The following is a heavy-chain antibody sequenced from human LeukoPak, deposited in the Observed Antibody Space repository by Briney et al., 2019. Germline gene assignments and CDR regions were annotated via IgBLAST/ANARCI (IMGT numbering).Heavy chain of an antibody. CDR3: ARGHSNYGDYFDY. Sequence: GGSLRLSCAVSGFTFSGHWMFWVRQAPGKGLEWVSSTNSDGSITGYTDSVKGRFTVSRDNAKSSLSLQMNSLRAEDTAVYYCARGHSNYGDYFDYWGQGTLVTVSS. CDR1: GFTFSGHW. D-gene: IGHD4-11*01. V-gene: IGHV3-74*01. CDR2: TNSDGSIT. J-gene: IGHJ4*02.